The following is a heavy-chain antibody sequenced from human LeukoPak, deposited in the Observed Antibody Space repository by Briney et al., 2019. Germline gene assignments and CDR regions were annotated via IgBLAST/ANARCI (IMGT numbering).Heavy chain of an antibody. V-gene: IGHV3-30*18. CDR2: ISYDGSNK. CDR1: GFTFSSYG. J-gene: IGHJ5*02. CDR3: AKRAPKKYYPMFDP. D-gene: IGHD3-10*01. Sequence: GRSLRLSCAASGFTFSSYGMHWVRQAPGKGLEWVAVISYDGSNKYYADSVKGRFTISRDNSKNTLYLQMNSLRAEDTAVYYCAKRAPKKYYPMFDPWGQGTLVTVSS.